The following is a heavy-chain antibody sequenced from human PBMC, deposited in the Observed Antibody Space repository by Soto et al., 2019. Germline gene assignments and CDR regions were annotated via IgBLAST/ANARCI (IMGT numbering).Heavy chain of an antibody. J-gene: IGHJ5*02. Sequence: SVKVSCKASGGTFSSYAISWVRQAPGQGLEWMGGIIPIFGTANYAQKFQGRVTITADESTSTAYMELSSLRSEDTAVYYCARDRGSLIGNWFDPWGQGTLVTVSS. CDR1: GGTFSSYA. CDR2: IIPIFGTA. V-gene: IGHV1-69*13. D-gene: IGHD1-26*01. CDR3: ARDRGSLIGNWFDP.